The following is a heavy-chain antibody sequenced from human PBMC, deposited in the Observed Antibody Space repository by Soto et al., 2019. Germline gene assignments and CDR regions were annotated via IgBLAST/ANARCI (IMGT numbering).Heavy chain of an antibody. J-gene: IGHJ4*02. D-gene: IGHD2-21*01. Sequence: QLQLQESGSGLVKPSQTLSLTCAVSGGSISSVGYSWSWIRQAPGKGLEWIGYIYQSGSTYYNPSLTSRGTISVDRSSNQFPLKLSSVTAADTAVDYCARGSNSGGDYEGFDYWGQGTLVTVSS. CDR2: IYQSGST. CDR1: GGSISSVGYS. CDR3: ARGSNSGGDYEGFDY. V-gene: IGHV4-30-2*01.